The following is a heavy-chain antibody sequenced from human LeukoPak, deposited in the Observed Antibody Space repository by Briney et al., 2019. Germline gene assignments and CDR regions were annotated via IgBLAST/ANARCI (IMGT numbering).Heavy chain of an antibody. CDR2: ISSSSSYI. J-gene: IGHJ6*02. CDR3: ARDQPPDSGMDV. Sequence: GGSLRLSCAASGFTFSSYSMNWVRQAPGKGLEWVSSISSSSSYIYYADSVKGRFTISRDNAKNSLYLQMNSLRAEDTAVYYCARDQPPDSGMDVWGQGTTVTVSS. V-gene: IGHV3-21*01. CDR1: GFTFSSYS.